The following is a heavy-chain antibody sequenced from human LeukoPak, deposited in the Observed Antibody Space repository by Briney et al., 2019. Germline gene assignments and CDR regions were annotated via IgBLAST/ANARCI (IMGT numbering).Heavy chain of an antibody. J-gene: IGHJ6*03. V-gene: IGHV1-18*01. CDR2: ISAYNGNT. Sequence: SVKVSRMSSLYTLTRYGISWVRQPPSQGLDGMGWISAYNGNTNYPHTLQSRVTMITDTSTSTAYMELRSLRSDDTAVYYCARDIVVVPNYYSMAVWGKGTKVTVSS. CDR1: LYTLTRYG. CDR3: ARDIVVVPNYYSMAV. D-gene: IGHD2-2*01.